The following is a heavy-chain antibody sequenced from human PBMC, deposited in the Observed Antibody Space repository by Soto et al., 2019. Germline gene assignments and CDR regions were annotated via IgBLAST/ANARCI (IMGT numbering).Heavy chain of an antibody. CDR2: ISAYNGNT. CDR3: ASAVAVAGSGWFDP. V-gene: IGHV1-18*04. J-gene: IGHJ5*02. CDR1: GYTFTSYG. Sequence: ASVKVSFKASGYTFTSYGISWVRQAPGQGLEWMGWISAYNGNTNYAQKLQGRVTMTTDTSTSTAYMELRSLRSDDTAVYYCASAVAVAGSGWFDPWGQGTLVTVSS. D-gene: IGHD6-19*01.